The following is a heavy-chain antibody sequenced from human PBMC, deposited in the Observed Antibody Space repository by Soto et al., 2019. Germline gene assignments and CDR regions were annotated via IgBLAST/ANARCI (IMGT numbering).Heavy chain of an antibody. J-gene: IGHJ6*03. CDR3: ARVFLESPPYYYYYMDV. D-gene: IGHD3-3*01. V-gene: IGHV4-4*02. CDR2: LYPSGGA. Sequence: PSETLSLTCSVSGLSISSHPWWTWVRQAPGKGLEWIGELYPSGGAAYNPSLQNRATISVDSSKNHFSLKLSSVTAADTAVYYCARVFLESPPYYYYYMDVWGKGTTVTVSS. CDR1: GLSISSHPW.